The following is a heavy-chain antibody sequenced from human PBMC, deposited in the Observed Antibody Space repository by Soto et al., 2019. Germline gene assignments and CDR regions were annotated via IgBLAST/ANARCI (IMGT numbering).Heavy chain of an antibody. V-gene: IGHV3-64D*08. CDR1: GFTFSMHS. CDR3: VKEANPFINTLVVLIFDY. D-gene: IGHD3-22*01. CDR2: ISRDGRST. J-gene: IGHJ4*02. Sequence: GGSLRLSCSASGFTFSMHSMHWVRQTPGKALEYVSAISRDGRSTFYADSVKGRFTISRDNSKNTLYLRMNSLRSDDTAVYYCVKEANPFINTLVVLIFDYWGQGTQVTIS.